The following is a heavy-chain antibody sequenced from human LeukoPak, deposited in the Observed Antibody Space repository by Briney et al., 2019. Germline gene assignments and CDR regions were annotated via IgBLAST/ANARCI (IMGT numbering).Heavy chain of an antibody. V-gene: IGHV1-58*02. D-gene: IGHD3-22*01. J-gene: IGHJ3*02. Sequence: SVKVSCKASGFTFTSSAMQWVRQARGQRLEWIGWIVVGSGNANYAQKFQERVTITRDMSTSTAYMELSSLRSEDTAVYYCAADGSSGWTYAFDIWGQGTMVTVSS. CDR1: GFTFTSSA. CDR2: IVVGSGNA. CDR3: AADGSSGWTYAFDI.